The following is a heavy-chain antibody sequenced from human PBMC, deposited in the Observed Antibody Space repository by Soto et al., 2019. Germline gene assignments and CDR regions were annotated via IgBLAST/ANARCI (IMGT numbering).Heavy chain of an antibody. D-gene: IGHD3-9*01. CDR3: ARDARGTRGFDEMDI. CDR1: GYIFTGYH. Sequence: VALVKVSCKASGYIFTGYHIHWVRQAPGRGLEWMGWINPNSGDTEYAQNFQGRVTMTRDTSFNLVYMEMSGLMSDDTAVYYCARDARGTRGFDEMDIWGQGTTVTVSS. V-gene: IGHV1-2*02. CDR2: INPNSGDT. J-gene: IGHJ6*02.